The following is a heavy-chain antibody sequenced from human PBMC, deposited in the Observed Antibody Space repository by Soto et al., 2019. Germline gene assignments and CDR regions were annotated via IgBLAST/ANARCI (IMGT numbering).Heavy chain of an antibody. J-gene: IGHJ2*01. D-gene: IGHD2-8*02. Sequence: GVSLRLSCVASGFNFRKFAMSWVRQAPGKGLEWVSGMSERSGPPLYEDSVKGRFTISRDNSKSTLYLEMNNLRPEDTDVYYCAKEPDNTEHYWILDLWGRGTLVTNSS. V-gene: IGHV3-23*01. CDR2: MSERSGPP. CDR1: GFNFRKFA. CDR3: AKEPDNTEHYWILDL.